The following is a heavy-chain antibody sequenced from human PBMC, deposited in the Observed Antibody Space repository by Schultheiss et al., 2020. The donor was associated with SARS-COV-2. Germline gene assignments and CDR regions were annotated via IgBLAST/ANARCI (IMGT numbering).Heavy chain of an antibody. V-gene: IGHV1-3*01. Sequence: ASVKVSCKASGGTFSSYAISWVRQAPGQGLEWMGWINAGNGNTKYSQKFQGRVTITRDTSASTAYMELSSLRSEDTAVYYCARDSGYDSSGYPRYYFDYWGQGTLVTVSS. D-gene: IGHD3-22*01. CDR3: ARDSGYDSSGYPRYYFDY. CDR1: GGTFSSYA. J-gene: IGHJ4*02. CDR2: INAGNGNT.